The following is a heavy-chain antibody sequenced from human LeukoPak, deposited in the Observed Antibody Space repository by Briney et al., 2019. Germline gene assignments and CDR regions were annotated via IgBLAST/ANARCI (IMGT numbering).Heavy chain of an antibody. Sequence: ASVKVSCKASGYTFTSYAMNWVRQAPGQGLEWMGWITAYNGNTNYAQKFQGRVTMTTDTSTSTAYMELRSLRSDDTAVYYCARGILDATYYYYYYMDVWGKGTTVTVSS. CDR3: ARGILDATYYYYYYMDV. V-gene: IGHV1-18*01. CDR2: ITAYNGNT. CDR1: GYTFTSYA. D-gene: IGHD1-1*01. J-gene: IGHJ6*03.